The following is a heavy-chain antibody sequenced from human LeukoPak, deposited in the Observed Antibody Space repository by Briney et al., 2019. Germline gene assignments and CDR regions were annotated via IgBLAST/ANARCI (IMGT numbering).Heavy chain of an antibody. J-gene: IGHJ4*02. CDR3: AKVKEDRYYNSRGFYLDY. CDR1: GFTFSSYG. V-gene: IGHV3-30*18. D-gene: IGHD3-22*01. Sequence: GKPLRLSCAASGFTFSSYGMHWVRQAPGKGLEWVAAISYDGSDKYYTDSVKGRFTISRVNSENTLCLQMNSLRAEDTAIYYCAKVKEDRYYNSRGFYLDYWGQGTLVTVSS. CDR2: ISYDGSDK.